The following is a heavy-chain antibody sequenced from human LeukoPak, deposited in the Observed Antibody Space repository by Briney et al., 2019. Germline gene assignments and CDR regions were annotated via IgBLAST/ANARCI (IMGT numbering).Heavy chain of an antibody. J-gene: IGHJ4*02. V-gene: IGHV4-34*01. Sequence: SETLSLTCAVYGGSFSGYYWSWIRQPPGKGLEWIGEINHSGSTNYNPSLKSRVTISVDTSKNQFSLKLSSVTAADTAVYYCARPRVRGGYCSGGSCYFDYWGQGTLVTVSS. D-gene: IGHD2-15*01. CDR3: ARPRVRGGYCSGGSCYFDY. CDR2: INHSGST. CDR1: GGSFSGYY.